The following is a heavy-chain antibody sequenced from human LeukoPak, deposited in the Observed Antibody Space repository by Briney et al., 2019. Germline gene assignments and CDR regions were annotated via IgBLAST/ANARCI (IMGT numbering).Heavy chain of an antibody. CDR2: FDPEDGET. D-gene: IGHD2-2*02. J-gene: IGHJ4*02. CDR3: ATSRIVVVPAAIGPLIDY. V-gene: IGHV1-24*01. Sequence: GASVEVSCKVSGYTLTELSMHWVRQAPGKGLEWMGGFDPEDGETIYAQKFQGRVTMTEDTSTDTAYMELSSLRSEDTAVYYCATSRIVVVPAAIGPLIDYWGQGTLVTVSS. CDR1: GYTLTELS.